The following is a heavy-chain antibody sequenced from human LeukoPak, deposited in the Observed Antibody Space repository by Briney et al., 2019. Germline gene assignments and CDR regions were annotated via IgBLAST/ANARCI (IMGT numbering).Heavy chain of an antibody. CDR3: ATASTAGTIPFDY. J-gene: IGHJ4*02. D-gene: IGHD1-1*01. V-gene: IGHV1-2*04. CDR2: INPNSGGT. CDR1: GYTFTGYC. Sequence: GASVKVSCKASGYTFTGYCMHWVRQAPGQGLEWMGWINPNSGGTNYAQKFQGWVTMTRDTSISTAYMELSRLRSDDTAVYYCATASTAGTIPFDYWGQGTLVTVSS.